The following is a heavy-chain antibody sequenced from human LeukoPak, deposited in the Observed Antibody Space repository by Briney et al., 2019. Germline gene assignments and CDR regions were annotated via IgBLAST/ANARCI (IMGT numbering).Heavy chain of an antibody. V-gene: IGHV3-33*01. CDR3: ARDAQRGFDYSNSLKN. Sequence: GGSLRLSCAASGCIFSNHAMHWVRQAPGKGMERVAVIWSESTNRFYADSVKGRFSISRDKSQNTVFLQMNSLRVKDTSIYYCARDAQRGFDYSNSLKNWGHGTLVTVSS. CDR1: GCIFSNHA. D-gene: IGHD4-11*01. CDR2: IWSESTNR. J-gene: IGHJ4*01.